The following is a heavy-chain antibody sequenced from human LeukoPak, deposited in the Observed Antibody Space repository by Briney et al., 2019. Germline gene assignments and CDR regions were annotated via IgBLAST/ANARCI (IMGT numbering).Heavy chain of an antibody. J-gene: IGHJ4*02. CDR1: GFTFSSYG. Sequence: GRSLRLSCAASGFTFSSYGMHWVRQAPGKGLEWVAVIWYDGSNKYYADSVRGRFTISRDNSKNTLYLQMSSLRAEDTAVYYCANGFDYWGQGTLVTVSS. CDR3: ANGFDY. CDR2: IWYDGSNK. V-gene: IGHV3-33*06.